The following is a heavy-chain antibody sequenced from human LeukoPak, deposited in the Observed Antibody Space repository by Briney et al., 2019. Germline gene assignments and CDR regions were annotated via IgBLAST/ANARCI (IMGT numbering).Heavy chain of an antibody. J-gene: IGHJ4*02. CDR3: ARGDYYDSSGYYYVPYYFDY. CDR2: IYHSGST. V-gene: IGHV4-30-2*01. CDR1: GGSISSGGYS. Sequence: SETLSLTCAVSGGSISSGGYSWGWIRQPPGKGLEWIGYIYHSGSTYYNPSLKSRVTISVDRSKNQFSLKLGSVTAADTAVYYCARGDYYDSSGYYYVPYYFDYWGQGTLVTVSS. D-gene: IGHD3-22*01.